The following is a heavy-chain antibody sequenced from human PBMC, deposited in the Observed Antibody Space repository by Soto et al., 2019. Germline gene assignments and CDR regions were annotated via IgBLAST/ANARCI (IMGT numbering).Heavy chain of an antibody. CDR1: GGSISSGGYS. CDR3: ARGVKIYDSSGYYKYYFDY. D-gene: IGHD3-22*01. J-gene: IGHJ4*02. Sequence: SETLSLTCAVSGGSISSGGYSWSWIRQPPGKGLEWIGYIYHSGSTYYNPSLKSRVTISVDRSKNQFFLKLSSVTAADTAVYYCARGVKIYDSSGYYKYYFDYWGQGTLVTVSS. V-gene: IGHV4-30-2*01. CDR2: IYHSGST.